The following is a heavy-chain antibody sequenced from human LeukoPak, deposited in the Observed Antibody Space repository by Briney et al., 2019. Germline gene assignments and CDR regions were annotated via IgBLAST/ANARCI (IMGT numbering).Heavy chain of an antibody. J-gene: IGHJ4*02. Sequence: PGGSLRLSCAASGFTFSNCAMSWVRQAPGKGLEWVSAISGGGGSTYYADSVKGRFTISRDNSKNALYLQMNSLRAEDTAIYYCAKGKVVTGIDYWGQGILVTVSS. V-gene: IGHV3-23*01. CDR1: GFTFSNCA. D-gene: IGHD2-21*02. CDR2: ISGGGGST. CDR3: AKGKVVTGIDY.